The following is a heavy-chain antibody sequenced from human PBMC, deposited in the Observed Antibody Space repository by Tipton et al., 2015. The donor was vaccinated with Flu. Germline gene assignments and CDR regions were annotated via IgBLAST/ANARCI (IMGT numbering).Heavy chain of an antibody. CDR1: GGSFSAYY. CDR3: ARDSAAHYGMDV. Sequence: TLSLTCAVYGGSFSAYYWSWIRQPPGKGLEWVGEINHSGTTNYNPSLTSRVTISADTSKNQFSLKLSSVTAADTAVYYCARDSAAHYGMDVWGQGTTVTVSS. CDR2: INHSGTT. D-gene: IGHD6-13*01. J-gene: IGHJ6*02. V-gene: IGHV4-34*01.